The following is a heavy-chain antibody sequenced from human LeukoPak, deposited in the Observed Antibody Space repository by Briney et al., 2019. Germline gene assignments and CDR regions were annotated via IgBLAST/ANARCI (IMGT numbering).Heavy chain of an antibody. V-gene: IGHV3-33*06. J-gene: IGHJ4*02. CDR1: GFTFSSYG. CDR2: IWYDENNK. D-gene: IGHD3-22*01. CDR3: AKDQVWIVVGSFDY. Sequence: PGGSLRLSCTASGFTFSSYGMHWVRQAPGKGLEWVAVIWYDENNKYYSDSVKGRFTISRDHSKNTLYLQMTSLRAEDTAVYYCAKDQVWIVVGSFDYWGQGTLVTVSS.